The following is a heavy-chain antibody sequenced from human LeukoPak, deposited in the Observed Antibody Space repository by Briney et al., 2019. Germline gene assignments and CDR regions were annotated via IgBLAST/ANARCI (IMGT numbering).Heavy chain of an antibody. CDR1: GFSISSYA. J-gene: IGHJ4*02. Sequence: GGSLRLSCAASGFSISSYALHWVRQAPGKGLQYVSGISNGGSIDYANSVKGRFTISRDNSKNTLYLQMGSLRPEDMAVYYCARDFSYGSGFEYWGQGILVTVSS. D-gene: IGHD3-10*01. CDR2: ISNGGSI. V-gene: IGHV3-64*01. CDR3: ARDFSYGSGFEY.